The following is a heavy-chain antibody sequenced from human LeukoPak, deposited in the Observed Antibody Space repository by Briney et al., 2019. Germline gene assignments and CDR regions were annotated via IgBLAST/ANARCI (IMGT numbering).Heavy chain of an antibody. J-gene: IGHJ5*02. CDR1: GFTFSSYA. V-gene: IGHV3-23*01. Sequence: PGGSLRLSCAASGFTFSSYAMSWVRQAPGKGLEWVSAISGSGGSTYYADSVKGRFTISRDNSKNTLYLQMNSLRAEDTAVYYCAKDQWGPIAVNWFDPWGQGTLVTVSS. D-gene: IGHD6-19*01. CDR2: ISGSGGST. CDR3: AKDQWGPIAVNWFDP.